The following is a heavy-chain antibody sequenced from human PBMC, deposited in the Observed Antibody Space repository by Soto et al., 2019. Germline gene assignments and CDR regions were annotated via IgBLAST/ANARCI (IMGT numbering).Heavy chain of an antibody. CDR2: TYYRSKWYY. D-gene: IGHD6-19*01. V-gene: IGHV6-1*01. CDR3: GRGKSGIVVALFEY. CDR1: GDSVSSNSAA. J-gene: IGHJ4*02. Sequence: SQTLSLTCAISGDSVSSNSAAWNWIRQSPSRGLEWLGRTYYRSKWYYDYALSVKSRITINPDTSKNEFSLQLNSVTPEDTAVYYCGRGKSGIVVALFEYWGQGTRVTVSS.